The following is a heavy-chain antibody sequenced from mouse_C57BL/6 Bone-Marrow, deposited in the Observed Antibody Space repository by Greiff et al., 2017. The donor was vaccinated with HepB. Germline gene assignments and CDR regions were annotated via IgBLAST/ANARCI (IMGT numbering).Heavy chain of an antibody. CDR3: ARQQLRLRNAMDY. CDR1: GFNIKNTY. V-gene: IGHV14-3*01. D-gene: IGHD3-2*02. CDR2: IDPANGNT. J-gene: IGHJ4*01. Sequence: LVESVAELVRPGASVKLSCTASGFNIKNTYMHWVKQRPEQGLEWIGRIDPANGNTKYAPKFQGKATITADTSSNTAYLQLSSLTSEDTAIYYCARQQLRLRNAMDYWGQGTSVTVSS.